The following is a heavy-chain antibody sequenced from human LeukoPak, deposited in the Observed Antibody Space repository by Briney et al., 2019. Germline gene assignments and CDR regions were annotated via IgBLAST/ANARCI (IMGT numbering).Heavy chain of an antibody. V-gene: IGHV3-21*01. J-gene: IGHJ5*02. Sequence: PGGSLRLSCAASGFTFSSYSMSWVRQAPGKGLEWVSSKSSSSSYIYYADSVKGRFTISRDNAKNSLYLQMNSLRAEDTAVYYCARGHSYCTNGVCSPNWFDPWGQGTLVTVSS. CDR3: ARGHSYCTNGVCSPNWFDP. CDR1: GFTFSSYS. CDR2: KSSSSSYI. D-gene: IGHD2-8*01.